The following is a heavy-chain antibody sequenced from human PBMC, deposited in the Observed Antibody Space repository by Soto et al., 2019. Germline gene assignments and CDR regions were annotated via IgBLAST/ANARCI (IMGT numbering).Heavy chain of an antibody. D-gene: IGHD3-9*01. CDR3: AHRLARGATGLYFQH. Sequence: GASVKVSCKASGYTFTSYAMHWVRQAPGQRLEWMGWINAGNGHTKYSQKFQGRVTITRDTSASTAYMELTSLRSEDTAVYYCAHRLARGATGLYFQHWGQGTPVTVS. CDR2: INAGNGHT. CDR1: GYTFTSYA. V-gene: IGHV1-3*01. J-gene: IGHJ1*01.